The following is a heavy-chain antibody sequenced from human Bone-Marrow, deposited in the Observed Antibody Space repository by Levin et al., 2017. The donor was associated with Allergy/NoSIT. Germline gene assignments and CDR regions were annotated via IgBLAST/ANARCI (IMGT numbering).Heavy chain of an antibody. CDR3: AKDISGDGSNFDH. CDR1: GFNVDDYA. Sequence: GGSLRLSCAVSGFNVDDYAMHWVRQAPGKGLEWVSGITWNRDKKDYADSVKGRFTISRDNAKNSLYLQMNSLRTEDTALYYCAKDISGDGSNFDHWGQGTLVTVSS. V-gene: IGHV3-9*01. J-gene: IGHJ4*02. D-gene: IGHD5-24*01. CDR2: ITWNRDKK.